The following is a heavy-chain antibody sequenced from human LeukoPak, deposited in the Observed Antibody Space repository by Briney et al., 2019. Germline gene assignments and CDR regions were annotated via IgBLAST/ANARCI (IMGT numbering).Heavy chain of an antibody. CDR2: IYTSGSN. D-gene: IGHD6-19*01. Sequence: SETLSLTCTVSGGSISSDYWSWIRQPPGKRLEWIGYIYTSGSNHYNPSLKSRVTISGDTSKNQFSLKLSSVTAADTAVYYCARQKAGNCFDPWGQGTPVTVSS. CDR3: ARQKAGNCFDP. J-gene: IGHJ5*02. CDR1: GGSISSDY. V-gene: IGHV4-4*09.